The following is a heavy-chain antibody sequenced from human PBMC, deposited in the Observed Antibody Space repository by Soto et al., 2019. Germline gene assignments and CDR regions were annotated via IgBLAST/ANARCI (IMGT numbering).Heavy chain of an antibody. D-gene: IGHD2-15*01. Sequence: AGGSLRLSCAASGFTFRDYYMTWIRQAPGKGLEWVSYISSSGTGIYYADSVKGRFTISRDNAKSSLYLQMSSLRAEDTAVYYCARAYSDAFDIWGQGTMVTVSS. V-gene: IGHV3-11*01. J-gene: IGHJ3*02. CDR1: GFTFRDYY. CDR3: ARAYSDAFDI. CDR2: ISSSGTGI.